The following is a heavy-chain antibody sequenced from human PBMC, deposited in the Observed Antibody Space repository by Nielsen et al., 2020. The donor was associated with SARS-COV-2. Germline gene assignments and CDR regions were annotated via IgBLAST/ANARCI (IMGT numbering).Heavy chain of an antibody. Sequence: GESLKISCAASGFTFSSYAMSWVRQAPGKGLEWVSAISGSGGSTYYADSVKGRFTISRDNSKNTLYLQMNSLRAEDTAVYYCAKANYDSSGYWIEYFQHWGQGTLVTVSS. CDR2: ISGSGGST. V-gene: IGHV3-23*01. J-gene: IGHJ1*01. CDR1: GFTFSSYA. D-gene: IGHD3-22*01. CDR3: AKANYDSSGYWIEYFQH.